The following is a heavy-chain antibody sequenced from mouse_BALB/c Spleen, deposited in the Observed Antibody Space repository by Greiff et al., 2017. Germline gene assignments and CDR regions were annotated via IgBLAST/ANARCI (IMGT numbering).Heavy chain of an antibody. V-gene: IGHV1-55*01. Sequence: QVQLQQPGAELVKPGTSVKLSCKASGYNFTSYWINWVKLRPGQGLEWIGDIYPGSGSTNYNEKFKSKATLTVDTSSSTAYMQLSSLASEDSALYYCATRYRYDTGARAFAYWGQGTTLTVSS. J-gene: IGHJ2*01. CDR3: ATRYRYDTGARAFAY. CDR2: IYPGSGST. CDR1: GYNFTSYW. D-gene: IGHD2-14*01.